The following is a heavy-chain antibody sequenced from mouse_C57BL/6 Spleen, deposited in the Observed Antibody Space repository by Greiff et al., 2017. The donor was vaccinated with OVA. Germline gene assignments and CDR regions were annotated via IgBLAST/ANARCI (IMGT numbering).Heavy chain of an antibody. CDR2: IRNKANGYTT. CDR1: GFTFTDYY. CDR3: ARDRPRVYYFDY. V-gene: IGHV7-3*01. J-gene: IGHJ2*01. Sequence: EVKLMESGGGLVQPGGSLSLSCAASGFTFTDYYMSWVRQPPGKALEWLGFIRNKANGYTTEYSASVKGRFTISRDNSQSILYLQMNALRAEDSATYYCARDRPRVYYFDYWGQGTTLTVSS.